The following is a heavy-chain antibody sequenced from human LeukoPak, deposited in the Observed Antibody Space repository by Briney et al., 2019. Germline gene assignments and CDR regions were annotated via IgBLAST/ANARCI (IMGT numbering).Heavy chain of an antibody. V-gene: IGHV1-24*01. D-gene: IGHD3-3*01. J-gene: IGHJ3*02. CDR2: FDPEDGET. CDR3: ATHTISGVVTYASLI. Sequence: ASVKVSCKLSGYSGIELSMHWVRQAPGKGLEWVGGFDPEDGETKYAQKFQGRVTMTEDTSTDTAYMELSRLTSEDTAVYYCATHTISGVVTYASLIWGRGTLVTVSS. CDR1: GYSGIELS.